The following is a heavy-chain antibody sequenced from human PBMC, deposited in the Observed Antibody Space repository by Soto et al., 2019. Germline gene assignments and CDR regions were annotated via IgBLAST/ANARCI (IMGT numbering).Heavy chain of an antibody. CDR1: GFTFSTYA. Sequence: PGGSLRLSCAASGFTFSTYAMNWVRQAPGKGLEWVSGISGSGDSTYYADSVKGRFTVSRDNSKNTLYLQMNSLRAEDTAVFYCAKDGMVRGVIITLFLGFDYWGQGTLVTVSS. CDR2: ISGSGDST. J-gene: IGHJ4*02. D-gene: IGHD3-10*01. V-gene: IGHV3-23*01. CDR3: AKDGMVRGVIITLFLGFDY.